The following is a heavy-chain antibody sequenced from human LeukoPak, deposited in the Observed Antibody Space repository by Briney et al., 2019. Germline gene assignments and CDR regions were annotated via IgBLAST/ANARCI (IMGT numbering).Heavy chain of an antibody. D-gene: IGHD5-18*01. CDR3: ARAGNSYGYVGWFDP. CDR2: ICYSGST. CDR1: GGSISSYY. Sequence: PSETLSLTCTVSGGSISSYYWSWIRQPPGKGLEWIGYICYSGSTNYNPSLKSRVTISVDTSKNQFSLKLSSVTAADTAVYYCARAGNSYGYVGWFDPWGQGTLVTVSS. J-gene: IGHJ5*02. V-gene: IGHV4-59*01.